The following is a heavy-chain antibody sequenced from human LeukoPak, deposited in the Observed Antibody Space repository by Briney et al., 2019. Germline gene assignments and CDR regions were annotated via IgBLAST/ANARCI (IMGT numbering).Heavy chain of an antibody. CDR2: VYYRGST. Sequence: SETLSLTCTVSGGSISSYYWSWIRQPPGKGLEWIGYVYYRGSTKYNPSLKSRVTISGDTPKNQFSLKLSSVTAADTALYYCARHLYNYGNHFDYWGQGTLVTVSS. V-gene: IGHV4-59*08. J-gene: IGHJ4*02. D-gene: IGHD4-11*01. CDR3: ARHLYNYGNHFDY. CDR1: GGSISSYY.